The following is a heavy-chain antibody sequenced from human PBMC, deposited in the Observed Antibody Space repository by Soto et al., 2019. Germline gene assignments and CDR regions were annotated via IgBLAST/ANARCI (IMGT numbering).Heavy chain of an antibody. V-gene: IGHV3-23*01. J-gene: IGHJ4*02. Sequence: DVQLLESGGGLVQPEGSLRLSCAASGLTFSSYATGWVRQGPGKGLEWVAVVSIGGSTHYADSVRGRFTISRDNSKNTLSLQMNSMTAEDTAVYFCAKRRGAGGHFDYWGQGALVTVSS. CDR3: AKRRGAGGHFDY. CDR1: GLTFSSYA. CDR2: VSIGGST. D-gene: IGHD2-15*01.